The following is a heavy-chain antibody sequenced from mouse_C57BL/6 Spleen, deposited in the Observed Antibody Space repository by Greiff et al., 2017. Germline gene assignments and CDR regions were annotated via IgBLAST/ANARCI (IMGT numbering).Heavy chain of an antibody. CDR3: SRSGWALRGAMDY. CDR1: GYAFSSSW. V-gene: IGHV1-82*01. CDR2: IYPGGGYT. D-gene: IGHD2-3*01. J-gene: IGHJ4*01. Sequence: VQLQQSGPELVKPGASVKISCKASGYAFSSSWMNWVKQRPGKGLEWIGRIYPGGGYTNYNGKFKGKATLTADKSSSTAYMQLSRLTSEDSAVXVGSRSGWALRGAMDYWGQGTSVTVSS.